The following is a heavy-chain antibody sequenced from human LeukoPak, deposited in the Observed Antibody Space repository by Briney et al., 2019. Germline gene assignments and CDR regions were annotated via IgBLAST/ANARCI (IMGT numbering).Heavy chain of an antibody. V-gene: IGHV3-48*04. CDR3: ARAYPGYGYSYGLRPFDY. Sequence: GGSLRLSCAASGFTFSNYGMHWVRQAPGKGLEWVSYISSSSTIYYADSVKGRFTISRDNAKNSLYLQMNSLRAEDTAVYYCARAYPGYGYSYGLRPFDYWGQGTLVTVSS. J-gene: IGHJ4*02. CDR2: ISSSSTI. D-gene: IGHD5-18*01. CDR1: GFTFSNYG.